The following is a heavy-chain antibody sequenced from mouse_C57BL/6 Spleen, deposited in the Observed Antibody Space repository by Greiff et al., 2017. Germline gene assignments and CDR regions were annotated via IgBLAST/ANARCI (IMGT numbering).Heavy chain of an antibody. CDR2: IDPSDSYA. D-gene: IGHD3-2*02. V-gene: IGHV1-69*01. CDR1: GYTFTSYW. J-gene: IGHJ3*01. Sequence: QVQLQQPGAELVMPGASVKLSCKASGYTFTSYWMHWVKQRPGQGLEWIGEIDPSDSYANYNQKFQGKSTLTVDKSSRTAHMQISSLTSEDSAVYYWAREDSSGSAWFAYWGQVTLVPASA. CDR3: AREDSSGSAWFAY.